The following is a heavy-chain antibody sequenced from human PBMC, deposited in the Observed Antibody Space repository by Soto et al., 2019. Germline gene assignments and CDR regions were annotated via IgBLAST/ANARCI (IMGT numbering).Heavy chain of an antibody. D-gene: IGHD3-3*01. V-gene: IGHV1-69*06. CDR3: ARNDRTIFGVVIAAYYYGMDV. Sequence: GASVKVSCKASGGTFSSYAISWVRQAPGQGLEWMGGIIPIFGTANYAQKFQGRVTITADKSTSTAYMELSSLRSEDTAVYYCARNDRTIFGVVIAAYYYGMDVWRQGTTVTVSS. CDR2: IIPIFGTA. CDR1: GGTFSSYA. J-gene: IGHJ6*02.